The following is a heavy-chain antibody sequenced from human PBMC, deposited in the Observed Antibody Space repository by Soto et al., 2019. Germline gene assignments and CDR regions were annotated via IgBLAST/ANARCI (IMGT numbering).Heavy chain of an antibody. CDR1: GGTLSRFG. Sequence: QVQLVQSGAEVKKPGSSVKVSCKASGGTLSRFGINWVRQAPGQGLEWMGGIIPLFGIPEYAQRFQGRVTLTADESTSTAYMEVTSLRPDDTAMYYCARSARRVLCYGQVLSNYYYVMDVWGQGTTVTVSS. CDR2: IIPLFGIP. D-gene: IGHD2-8*01. CDR3: ARSARRVLCYGQVLSNYYYVMDV. V-gene: IGHV1-69*01. J-gene: IGHJ6*02.